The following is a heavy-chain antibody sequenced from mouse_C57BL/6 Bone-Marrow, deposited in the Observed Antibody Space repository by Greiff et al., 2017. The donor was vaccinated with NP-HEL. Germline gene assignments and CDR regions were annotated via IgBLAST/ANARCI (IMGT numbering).Heavy chain of an antibody. CDR3: ASHCYGSSYYAMDY. CDR1: GYTFTDYY. V-gene: IGHV1-75*01. CDR2: IFPGSGST. J-gene: IGHJ4*01. Sequence: QVQLQQSGPELVKPGASVKISCKASGYTFTDYYINWVKQRPGQGLEWIGWIFPGSGSTYYNEKFKGKATLTVDKSSSTAYMLLSSLTSEDYAVDFCASHCYGSSYYAMDYWGQGTSVTVSS. D-gene: IGHD1-1*01.